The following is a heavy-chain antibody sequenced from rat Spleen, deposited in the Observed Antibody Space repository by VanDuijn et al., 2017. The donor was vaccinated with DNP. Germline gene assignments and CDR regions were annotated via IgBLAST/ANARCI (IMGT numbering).Heavy chain of an antibody. J-gene: IGHJ4*01. CDR2: INSAGST. D-gene: IGHD1-4*01. V-gene: IGHV3-3*01. CDR1: GYSITSSYR. Sequence: EVQLQESGPGLVKPSQSLSLTCSVTGYSITSSYRWNWIRKFPGNKLEWMGFINSAGSTYYNPSLKSRISITRDTSKNQFFLQVNSVTTEDTATYYCARWPGYNPPYAMDAWGQGTSVTVSS. CDR3: ARWPGYNPPYAMDA.